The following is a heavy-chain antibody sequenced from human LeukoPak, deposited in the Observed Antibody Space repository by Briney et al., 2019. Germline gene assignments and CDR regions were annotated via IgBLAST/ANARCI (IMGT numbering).Heavy chain of an antibody. V-gene: IGHV1-2*02. Sequence: ASVKVSSKASGYTFTGYNMHWVRQAPGQGLEWMGWINPNSGGTNYAQKIQGRVTMTRDTSISTAYMELSRLRSDDTAVYYCAKVIAAAGTEDYWGQGTLVTVSS. D-gene: IGHD6-13*01. CDR1: GYTFTGYN. CDR2: INPNSGGT. CDR3: AKVIAAAGTEDY. J-gene: IGHJ4*02.